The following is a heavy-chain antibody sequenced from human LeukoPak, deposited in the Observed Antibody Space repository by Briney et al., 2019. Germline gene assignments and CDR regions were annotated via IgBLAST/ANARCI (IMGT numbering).Heavy chain of an antibody. CDR1: GGSISSSGYY. CDR2: IYYVGST. CDR3: ARVQGIIAVAGVIFDY. V-gene: IGHV4-39*07. J-gene: IGHJ4*02. Sequence: SETLSLTCTVSGGSISSSGYYWGWIRQPRGKGLEWIGNIYYVGSTYYNPSLNSRVTISVDTSKNQFSLKLSSVTAADTAVYYCARVQGIIAVAGVIFDYWGQGTLVTVSS. D-gene: IGHD6-19*01.